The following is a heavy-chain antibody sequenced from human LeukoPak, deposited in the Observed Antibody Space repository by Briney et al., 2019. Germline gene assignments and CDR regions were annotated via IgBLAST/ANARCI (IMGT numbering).Heavy chain of an antibody. J-gene: IGHJ4*02. Sequence: SETLSLTCTVSGGSISSYHWSWIRQPAGKGLEWIGRIYTSGSTNYNPSLKSRVTMSVDTSKNQFSLKLSSVTAADTAVYYRAGVVPAANAGSYVDYWGQGTLVTVSS. CDR3: AGVVPAANAGSYVDY. V-gene: IGHV4-4*07. CDR1: GGSISSYH. CDR2: IYTSGST. D-gene: IGHD2-2*01.